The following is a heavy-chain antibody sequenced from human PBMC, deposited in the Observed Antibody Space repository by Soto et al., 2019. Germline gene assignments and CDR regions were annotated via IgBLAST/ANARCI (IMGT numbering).Heavy chain of an antibody. D-gene: IGHD1-26*01. CDR1: GGSISSGGYY. CDR3: ARSIVGGNSRQGLGY. CDR2: IYYTGRA. J-gene: IGHJ4*02. Sequence: QVQLQESGPGLVKPSQTLSLTCTVSGGSISSGGYYWTWIRQHPGKGLEWIGYIYYTGRAFYNPSLNNRLSISVDTSKNQVSLRLSSVTAADTAVYYCARSIVGGNSRQGLGYWGQGTLVTVPS. V-gene: IGHV4-31*03.